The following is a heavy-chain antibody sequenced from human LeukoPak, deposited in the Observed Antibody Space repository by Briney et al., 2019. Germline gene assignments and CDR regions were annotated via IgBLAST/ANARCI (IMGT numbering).Heavy chain of an antibody. D-gene: IGHD6-19*01. CDR2: ISGSGGST. J-gene: IGHJ6*03. CDR3: AKDAVAGNNYYYYYYMDV. V-gene: IGHV3-23*01. Sequence: GSLRLSCAASGFTFSSYAMSWVRQAPGKGLEWVSAISGSGGSTYYADSVKGRFTISRDNSKNTLYLQMNSLRAEDTAVYYCAKDAVAGNNYYYYYYMDVWGKGTTVTVSS. CDR1: GFTFSSYA.